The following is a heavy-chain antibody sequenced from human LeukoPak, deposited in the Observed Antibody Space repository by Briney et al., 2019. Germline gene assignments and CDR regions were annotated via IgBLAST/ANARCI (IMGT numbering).Heavy chain of an antibody. CDR3: ARLKDIVVVPAAAFDY. D-gene: IGHD2-2*01. Sequence: ASVKVSCKASGYTFTCYYMHWVRQAPGQGLEWMGWINPNSGGTNYAQKFQGRVTMTRDTSISTAYMELSRLRSDDTAVYYCARLKDIVVVPAAAFDYWGQGTLVTVSS. J-gene: IGHJ4*02. CDR1: GYTFTCYY. CDR2: INPNSGGT. V-gene: IGHV1-2*02.